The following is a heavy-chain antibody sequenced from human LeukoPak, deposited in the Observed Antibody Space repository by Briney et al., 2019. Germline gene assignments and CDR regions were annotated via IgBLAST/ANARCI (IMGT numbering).Heavy chain of an antibody. J-gene: IGHJ4*02. Sequence: PGGSLRLSCVASGFTFSYYSMNWVRQAPGQGLEWVSYISSTSSTIYYADSVKGRFTISRDNSKNTLYLQMNSLRAEDTAVYYCAKENIVGTTIRGPDDYWGQGTLVTVSS. V-gene: IGHV3-48*01. CDR2: ISSTSSTI. D-gene: IGHD1-26*01. CDR3: AKENIVGTTIRGPDDY. CDR1: GFTFSYYS.